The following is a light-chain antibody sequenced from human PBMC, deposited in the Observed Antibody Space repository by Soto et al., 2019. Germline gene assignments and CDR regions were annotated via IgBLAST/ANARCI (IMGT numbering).Light chain of an antibody. V-gene: IGLV1-40*01. Sequence: QSVLTQPPSVSGAPGQRVTISCTGSSSNIGAGYDVRWYQQLPGTAPKLLIYGNSNRPSGVPDRFSGSKSGTSASLAITGLEAEDEADYYCQSYDSSLSALFGGGTKVTVL. CDR1: SSNIGAGYD. CDR3: QSYDSSLSAL. J-gene: IGLJ2*01. CDR2: GNS.